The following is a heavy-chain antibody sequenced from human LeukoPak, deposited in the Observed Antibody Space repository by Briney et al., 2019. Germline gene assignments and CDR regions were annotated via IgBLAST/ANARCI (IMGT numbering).Heavy chain of an antibody. J-gene: IGHJ1*01. D-gene: IGHD3-10*01. Sequence: PGGSLRLSCVASGFTVSRNYMSWVRQAPGKGLEWVSVIYISGRTYYADSVKGRFTISRDNSKDTLYLEMNSLRADDTAVYYCAKDMGLPGISGSSHWGQGTLVTVSS. V-gene: IGHV3-66*01. CDR3: AKDMGLPGISGSSH. CDR2: IYISGRT. CDR1: GFTVSRNY.